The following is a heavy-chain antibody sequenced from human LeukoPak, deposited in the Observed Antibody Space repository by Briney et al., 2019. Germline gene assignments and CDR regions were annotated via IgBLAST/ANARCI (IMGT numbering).Heavy chain of an antibody. CDR3: ARDGVEMASLDY. CDR1: GFTFSDYY. Sequence: GGSLRLSCAASGFTFSDYYMTWIRQAPGKGLEWVSYISSSGSTIYYADSVKGRFTISGDNAKNTLYLQMNSLRAEDTAVYYCARDGVEMASLDYWGQGTLVTVSS. D-gene: IGHD5-24*01. V-gene: IGHV3-11*04. J-gene: IGHJ4*02. CDR2: ISSSGSTI.